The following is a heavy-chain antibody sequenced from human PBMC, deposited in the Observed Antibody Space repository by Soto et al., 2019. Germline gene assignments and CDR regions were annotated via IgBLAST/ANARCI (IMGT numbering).Heavy chain of an antibody. D-gene: IGHD3-10*01. CDR3: ARRLWSGESYRFDP. CDR1: GGSISSSHYF. Sequence: SETLSLTCTVSGGSISSSHYFWGWIRQPPGKGLEWIGSIYYSGTTYYNPPLKSRVTISVDTSKNQFSLNLSSVTAADTAVYYCARRLWSGESYRFDPWGQGTLVTSPQ. V-gene: IGHV4-39*01. CDR2: IYYSGTT. J-gene: IGHJ5*02.